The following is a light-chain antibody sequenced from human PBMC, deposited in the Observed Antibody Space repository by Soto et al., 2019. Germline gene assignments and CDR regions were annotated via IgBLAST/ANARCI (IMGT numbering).Light chain of an antibody. CDR3: SSYGGFNNVI. J-gene: IGLJ2*01. V-gene: IGLV2-8*01. Sequence: QSALTQPPSASGSPGQSVTISCTGTIDDVGAYHYVSWYRQFPGEAPQLIIYEVTKRPSGVPDCFSGSKSGNTASLTVSGLQADDEADYYCSSYGGFNNVIFGGGTKVTVL. CDR1: IDDVGAYHY. CDR2: EVT.